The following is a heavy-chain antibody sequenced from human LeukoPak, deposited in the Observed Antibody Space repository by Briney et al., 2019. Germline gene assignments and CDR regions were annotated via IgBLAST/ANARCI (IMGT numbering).Heavy chain of an antibody. Sequence: PGGSLRLSCAASGFTFSSYSMNWVRQAPGKGLEWVSSISSSSSYIYYADSVKGRFTISRDNAKNSLYLQMNSLRAEDTAVYYCARATGEPQEYYYYYCGMDVWGQGTTVTVSS. D-gene: IGHD1-1*01. CDR3: ARATGEPQEYYYYYCGMDV. CDR2: ISSSSSYI. J-gene: IGHJ6*02. CDR1: GFTFSSYS. V-gene: IGHV3-21*01.